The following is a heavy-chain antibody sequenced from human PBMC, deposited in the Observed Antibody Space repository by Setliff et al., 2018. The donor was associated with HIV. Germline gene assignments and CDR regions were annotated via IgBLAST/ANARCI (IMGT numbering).Heavy chain of an antibody. D-gene: IGHD3-22*01. CDR2: IYHSGTI. CDR1: GASISSTNW. J-gene: IGHJ5*02. Sequence: SETLSLTCAVSGASISSTNWWTWVRQPPGEGLEWIGEIYHSGTIYYNPSLKSRVTISLDKSNNQFSLNLRSVTAADTAVYYCASSRGFYALPSWGQGTLVTVSS. V-gene: IGHV4-4*02. CDR3: ASSRGFYALPS.